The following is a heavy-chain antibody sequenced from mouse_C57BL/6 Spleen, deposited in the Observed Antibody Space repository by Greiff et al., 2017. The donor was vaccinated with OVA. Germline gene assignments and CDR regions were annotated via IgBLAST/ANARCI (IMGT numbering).Heavy chain of an antibody. D-gene: IGHD2-3*01. V-gene: IGHV1-15*01. CDR1: GYTFTDYE. CDR2: IDPETGGT. CDR3: TRGSGYYGGYFDV. J-gene: IGHJ1*03. Sequence: VQLQQSGAELVRPGASVTLSCKASGYTFTDYEMHWVKQTPVHGLEWIGAIDPETGGTAYNQKFKGKAILTADKSSSTAYMELRSLTSEDSAVYYCTRGSGYYGGYFDVWGTGTTVTVSS.